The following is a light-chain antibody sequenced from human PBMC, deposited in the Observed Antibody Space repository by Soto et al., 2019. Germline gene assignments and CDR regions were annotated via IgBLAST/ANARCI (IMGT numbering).Light chain of an antibody. CDR3: QHLHSWAVT. V-gene: IGKV1-9*01. CDR1: QGIGSY. CDR2: GAS. J-gene: IGKJ4*01. Sequence: DIQLTQSPSFLSASVGDRVTITCRASQGIGSYLDWYQQKPGKAPKLLISGASTLQSGVPSRFSGSGSGTEFTLTISSLQPEYVATYSCQHLHSWAVTFGRGTKVEIK.